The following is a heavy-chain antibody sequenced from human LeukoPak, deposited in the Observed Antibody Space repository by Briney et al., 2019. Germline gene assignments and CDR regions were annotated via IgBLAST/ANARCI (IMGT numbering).Heavy chain of an antibody. CDR1: GGSISGSSYY. J-gene: IGHJ4*02. V-gene: IGHV4-39*02. Sequence: SETLSLTCTVSGGSISGSSYYWGWIRQPPGKGLEWIGSIYYSGSTYYNPSLKSRVTISVDTSKNQFSLKLSSVTAADTAVYYCARDPVGSSWSGGRYWGQGTLVTVSS. CDR2: IYYSGST. CDR3: ARDPVGSSWSGGRY. D-gene: IGHD6-13*01.